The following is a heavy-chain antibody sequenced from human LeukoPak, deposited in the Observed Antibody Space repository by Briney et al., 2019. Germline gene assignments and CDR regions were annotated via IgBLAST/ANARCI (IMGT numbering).Heavy chain of an antibody. CDR3: AREPTTFGSYNWFDP. Sequence: SETLSLTCTVSGGSISSYYWSWIRQPAGKGLEWIGRIYTSGSTNYNPSLKSRVTMSVDTSKNQFSLKLSSVTAADTAVYYCAREPTTFGSYNWFDPWGQGTLVTVSS. J-gene: IGHJ5*02. CDR2: IYTSGST. CDR1: GGSISSYY. D-gene: IGHD3-3*01. V-gene: IGHV4-4*07.